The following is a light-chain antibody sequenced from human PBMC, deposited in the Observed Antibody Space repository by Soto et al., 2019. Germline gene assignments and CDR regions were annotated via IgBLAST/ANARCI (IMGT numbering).Light chain of an antibody. Sequence: QSALTQPASVSGSPGQSITISCTGANSDIGDWNYVSWYQQYPGKAPKVIIYEVNYRPSEVSYRFSGSKSGNTASLTISGLQAEDEADYYCSSFSSGTTLFVFGGGTKVTVL. CDR3: SSFSSGTTLFV. V-gene: IGLV2-14*01. CDR2: EVN. CDR1: NSDIGDWNY. J-gene: IGLJ1*01.